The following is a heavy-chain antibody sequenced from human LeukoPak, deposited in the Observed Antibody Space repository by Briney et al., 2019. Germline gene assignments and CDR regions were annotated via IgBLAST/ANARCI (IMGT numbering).Heavy chain of an antibody. D-gene: IGHD5-18*01. V-gene: IGHV1-24*01. CDR2: SDPEDGER. Sequence: EASVKVSCKVSGKTLSDLSIHWLRQPPGKGLEWLGGSDPEDGERIYAQMFRGRVTMTEDTSIDTAYMELSSLRSEDTAVYYCVTGFTTMAVDYFDYWGQGTLVTVSP. CDR3: VTGFTTMAVDYFDY. CDR1: GKTLSDLS. J-gene: IGHJ4*02.